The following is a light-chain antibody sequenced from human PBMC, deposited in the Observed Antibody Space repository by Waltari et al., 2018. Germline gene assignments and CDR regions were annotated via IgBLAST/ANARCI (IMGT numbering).Light chain of an antibody. V-gene: IGKV3-11*01. Sequence: EIVLTQSPATLSLSPGERATLSCRASQSVRTYLAWYQQKPGQAPRLLIYDAATRPTASPARFSGSGSGTDFTLTISSLEPEDFAVYYCQLRSKWLRTFGQGTKVEV. J-gene: IGKJ1*01. CDR1: QSVRTY. CDR3: QLRSKWLRT. CDR2: DAA.